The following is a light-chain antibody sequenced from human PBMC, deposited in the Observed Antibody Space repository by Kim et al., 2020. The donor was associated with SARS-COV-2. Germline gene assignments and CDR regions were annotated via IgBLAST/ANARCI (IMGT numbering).Light chain of an antibody. CDR1: NNNVGAQG. V-gene: IGLV10-54*01. CDR2: RNN. Sequence: RQTATLTCTGNNNNVGAQGAAWLQQHQGHPPKLLSYRNNYRPSGISDRVSASRSENTASLTIAGLQPEDEADYYCSAWDSSLNAWVFGGGTQLTVL. CDR3: SAWDSSLNAWV. J-gene: IGLJ3*02.